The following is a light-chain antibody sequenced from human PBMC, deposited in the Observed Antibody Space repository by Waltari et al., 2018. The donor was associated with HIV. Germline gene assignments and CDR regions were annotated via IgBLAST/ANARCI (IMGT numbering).Light chain of an antibody. CDR1: SSDIGPYNH. J-gene: IGLJ3*02. CDR2: DVN. Sequence: QSALTQPASVSGSLGQSLTISCIGSSSDIGPYNHVSWYQQYPDKAPLLLIRDVNTRHSGIPFRFSASKSGKTATLTISGLQAEDEADYYCSSYITTGTILFGGGTKVTVL. V-gene: IGLV2-14*03. CDR3: SSYITTGTIL.